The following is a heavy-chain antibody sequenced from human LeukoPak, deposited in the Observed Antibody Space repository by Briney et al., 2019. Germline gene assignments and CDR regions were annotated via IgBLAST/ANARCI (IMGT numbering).Heavy chain of an antibody. Sequence: ASVKVSCKASGYTFTGYYMHWVRQAPGQGLEWMGWIDPNSGGTNYAQKVQGRVTMTRDTSISTAYMELSRMTSDDTAVYYCASDLVITMVRGVIIDSPNYYYYGMDVWGQGTTVTVSS. CDR1: GYTFTGYY. CDR3: ASDLVITMVRGVIIDSPNYYYYGMDV. J-gene: IGHJ6*02. V-gene: IGHV1-2*02. D-gene: IGHD3-10*01. CDR2: IDPNSGGT.